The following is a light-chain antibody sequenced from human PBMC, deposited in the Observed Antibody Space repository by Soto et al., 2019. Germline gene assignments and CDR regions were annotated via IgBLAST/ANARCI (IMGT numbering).Light chain of an antibody. CDR1: SSDVGYYNY. CDR3: SSYAGSNNYVI. Sequence: QSALTQPPSASGSPGQSVTISCTGTSSDVGYYNYVSWYQQHPGKAPKLIIYDVIKRPSGVPDRFSGSKSANTASLTVSGLQAEDEADYYCSSYAGSNNYVIFGGGTKLTVL. CDR2: DVI. J-gene: IGLJ2*01. V-gene: IGLV2-8*01.